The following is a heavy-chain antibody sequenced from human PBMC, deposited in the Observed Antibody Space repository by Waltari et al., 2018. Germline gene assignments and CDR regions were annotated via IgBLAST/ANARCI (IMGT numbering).Heavy chain of an antibody. J-gene: IGHJ4*02. Sequence: EVQLVESGGGLVQPGGSLRLSCVASGVTLTGYWMSWVRQAPGKVLEWVANIKQDGSEKYYVDSVKGRFTISRDNAKNSVDLQMNSLRAEDTAVYYCATDGGPFDYWGQGTLVTVSS. D-gene: IGHD3-16*01. CDR2: IKQDGSEK. CDR1: GVTLTGYW. V-gene: IGHV3-7*01. CDR3: ATDGGPFDY.